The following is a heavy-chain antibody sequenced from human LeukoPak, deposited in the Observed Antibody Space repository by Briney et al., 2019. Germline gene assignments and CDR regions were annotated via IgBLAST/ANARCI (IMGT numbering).Heavy chain of an antibody. V-gene: IGHV3-7*01. Sequence: GGSLRLSCVASGFPFSSYWMTWVRQAPGKGLEWVANIKQDGSKKSYVDSVKGRFTISRDNAKNSLYLQMNSLRAEDTAVYYCASDWYYYGMDVWGQGTTVTVSS. CDR2: IKQDGSKK. CDR1: GFPFSSYW. J-gene: IGHJ6*02. CDR3: ASDWYYYGMDV.